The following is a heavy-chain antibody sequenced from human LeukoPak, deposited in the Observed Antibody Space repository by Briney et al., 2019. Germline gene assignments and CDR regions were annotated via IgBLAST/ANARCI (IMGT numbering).Heavy chain of an antibody. CDR1: GGSFSGYY. Sequence: PSETLSLTCAVYGGSFSGYYWSWIRQPPGKGLEWIGEINHSGSTNYNPSLKSRVTISVDTSKNQFSLKLSSVTAADTAVYYCASTYSSSWYYYYGMDVWGQGTTVTVP. J-gene: IGHJ6*02. CDR3: ASTYSSSWYYYYGMDV. V-gene: IGHV4-34*01. CDR2: INHSGST. D-gene: IGHD6-13*01.